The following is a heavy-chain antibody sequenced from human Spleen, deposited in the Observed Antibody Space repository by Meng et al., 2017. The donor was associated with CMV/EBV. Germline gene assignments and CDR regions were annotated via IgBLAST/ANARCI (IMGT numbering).Heavy chain of an antibody. J-gene: IGHJ4*02. Sequence: GESLKISCAASGFTFSGYAIHWVRQAPGKGLEWVAVISYDGSNKYYADSVKGRFTISRDNSKNTLDLQMNSLRAEDTALYYCAKPLEYCTSTSCFWDYWGQGTLVTVSS. CDR3: AKPLEYCTSTSCFWDY. D-gene: IGHD2-2*01. V-gene: IGHV3-30-3*02. CDR2: ISYDGSNK. CDR1: GFTFSGYA.